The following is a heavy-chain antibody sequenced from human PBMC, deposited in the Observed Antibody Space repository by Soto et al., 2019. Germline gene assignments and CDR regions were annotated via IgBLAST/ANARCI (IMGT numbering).Heavy chain of an antibody. V-gene: IGHV1-69*13. J-gene: IGHJ6*02. CDR3: ARGSGTAARPTGFPYYYGLDV. D-gene: IGHD6-6*01. Sequence: SAVKVCCKAAGGTFSSCAISWVRQAPGQGLEWMGGIIPIFGTANYAQKFQGRVTITADESTSTAYMELSSLRSEDTALYYCARGSGTAARPTGFPYYYGLDVWG. CDR2: IIPIFGTA. CDR1: GGTFSSCA.